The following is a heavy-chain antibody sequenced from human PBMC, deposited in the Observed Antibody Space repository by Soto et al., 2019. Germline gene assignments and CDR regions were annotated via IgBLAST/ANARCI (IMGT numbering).Heavy chain of an antibody. CDR2: ISYDGSKK. V-gene: IGHV3-30*18. Sequence: QVQLVESGGGVVQPGRSLRLSCAASGFTFSSYGMHWVRQAPGKGLEWVAVISYDGSKKYYADSVKGRFTISRDNSKNTLYLQMNSLRAEDTAVYYCAKDSRITMVRGIYDAFDIWGQGTMVTVSS. CDR3: AKDSRITMVRGIYDAFDI. J-gene: IGHJ3*02. CDR1: GFTFSSYG. D-gene: IGHD3-10*01.